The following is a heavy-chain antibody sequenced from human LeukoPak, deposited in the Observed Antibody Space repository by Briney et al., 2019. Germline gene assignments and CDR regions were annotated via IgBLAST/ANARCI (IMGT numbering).Heavy chain of an antibody. CDR2: ISAYNGNT. J-gene: IGHJ4*02. V-gene: IGHV1-18*01. CDR1: GYTFTSYG. Sequence: GASVKVSCKASGYTFTSYGISWVRQAPGQGLEWMGWISAYNGNTNYAQKLQGRVTMTTDTSTSTAYMELRSLRSDDTAVYYCARAGGYYYDSSGYYYELDYWGQGTLVTVSS. CDR3: ARAGGYYYDSSGYYYELDY. D-gene: IGHD3-22*01.